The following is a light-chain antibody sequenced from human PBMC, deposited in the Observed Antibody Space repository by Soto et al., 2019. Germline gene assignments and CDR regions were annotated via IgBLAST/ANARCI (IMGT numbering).Light chain of an antibody. V-gene: IGLV1-51*01. J-gene: IGLJ2*01. CDR3: CSYATYNMI. CDR1: SSNIGGNS. CDR2: DGT. Sequence: QSVMTQPPSVSAAPGQKVTISCSGSSSNIGGNSVSWYQQLPGTAPKLLIYDGTERPSGVSNRFSGSKSGNTASLTISGLQAEDEAHYYCCSYATYNMILGGGTKLTVL.